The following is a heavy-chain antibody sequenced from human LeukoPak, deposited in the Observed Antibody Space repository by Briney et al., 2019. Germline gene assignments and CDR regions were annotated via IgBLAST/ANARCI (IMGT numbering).Heavy chain of an antibody. CDR3: RGYSAGYLLDY. V-gene: IGHV4-39*01. D-gene: IGHD5-18*01. J-gene: IGHJ4*02. Sequence: PSETLSLTCTVSGGAISSSSYYWGWIRQSPGKRLEYIGSILYNENTSSNPSLKSRVIISIDTSKNQSSLKLSSVTAADAAVYYCRGYSAGYLLDYWGQGTLVTVSS. CDR1: GGAISSSSYY. CDR2: ILYNENT.